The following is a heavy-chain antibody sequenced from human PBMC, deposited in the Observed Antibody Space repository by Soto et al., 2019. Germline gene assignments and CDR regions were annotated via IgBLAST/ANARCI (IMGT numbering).Heavy chain of an antibody. Sequence: ASVKVSCKASGYTFTSYGISWVRMGWISAYNGNTNYAQRLQGRVTMTTDKSTSTAYMELSSLRSEDTAVYYCARVVTVGNCGHYWYFALWGRGTLVTVSS. CDR2: ISAYNGNT. J-gene: IGHJ2*01. CDR3: ARVVTVGNCGHYWYFAL. V-gene: IGHV1-18*01. D-gene: IGHD1-26*01. CDR1: GYTFTSYG.